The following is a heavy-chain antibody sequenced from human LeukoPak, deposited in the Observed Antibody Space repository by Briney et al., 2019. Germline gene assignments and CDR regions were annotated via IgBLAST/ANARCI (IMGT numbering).Heavy chain of an antibody. CDR1: GGSISSYS. J-gene: IGHJ2*01. CDR3: ARTVVTLDWYFDL. Sequence: SETLSLPCSVSGGSISSYSWNWIRQPAGKGLEWIGRFYTSGTTNYNPSLKSRVTMSIDTSKNQVSLKMRSVTAADTAVYYCARTVVTLDWYFDLWGGGTLVSVSS. CDR2: FYTSGTT. D-gene: IGHD4-23*01. V-gene: IGHV4-4*07.